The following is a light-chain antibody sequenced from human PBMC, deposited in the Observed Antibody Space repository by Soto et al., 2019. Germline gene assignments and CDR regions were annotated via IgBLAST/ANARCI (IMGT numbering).Light chain of an antibody. CDR2: EGS. Sequence: QSALTQPASVSGSPGQSITISCTGTSSYVGNYNLVSWYQQHPGEAPKLLIYEGSKRPSGVSNRFSGSKFGNTASLTISGLQAEDEVDYYCCSYAGDSTWVFGGGTKLTVL. CDR1: SSYVGNYNL. V-gene: IGLV2-23*01. CDR3: CSYAGDSTWV. J-gene: IGLJ3*02.